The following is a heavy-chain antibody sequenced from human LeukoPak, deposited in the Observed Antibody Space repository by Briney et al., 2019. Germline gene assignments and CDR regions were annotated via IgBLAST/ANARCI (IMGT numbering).Heavy chain of an antibody. CDR2: ISYDGSNK. D-gene: IGHD3-16*01. Sequence: PGGSLRLSCAASGFTFSSYGMHWVRQAPGKGLEWVAVISYDGSNKYYADSVKGRFTISRDNSKNTPYLQMNSLRAEDTAVYYCAKGLGDRGDYVDYWGQGTLVTVSS. J-gene: IGHJ4*02. V-gene: IGHV3-30*18. CDR3: AKGLGDRGDYVDY. CDR1: GFTFSSYG.